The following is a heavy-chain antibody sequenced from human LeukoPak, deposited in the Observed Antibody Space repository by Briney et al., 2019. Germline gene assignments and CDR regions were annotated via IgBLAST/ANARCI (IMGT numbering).Heavy chain of an antibody. V-gene: IGHV4-39*07. CDR3: ASYCSSTSCYRGLEYFLH. CDR1: GGSISSSSYY. D-gene: IGHD2-2*02. CDR2: IYYSGST. Sequence: SVTLSLTCTVSGGSISSSSYYWGWIRQPPGKGLEWIGSIYYSGSTYYNPSLKSRVTISVDTSKNQFSLKLSSVTAADTAVYYCASYCSSTSCYRGLEYFLHWGQGTLVTVSS. J-gene: IGHJ1*01.